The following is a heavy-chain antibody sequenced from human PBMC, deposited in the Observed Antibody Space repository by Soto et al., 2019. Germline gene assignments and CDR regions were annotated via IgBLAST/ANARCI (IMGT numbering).Heavy chain of an antibody. CDR1: GFTFSDYY. V-gene: IGHV3-11*01. CDR2: ISSSGSTI. Sequence: PGWSLRLSCAASGFTFSDYYMSWIRQAPGKGLEWVSYISSSGSTIYYADSVKGRFTISRDNAKNSLYLQMNSLRAEDTAVYYCARGVTIFGVVPLAFDIWGQGTMVTVSS. J-gene: IGHJ3*02. CDR3: ARGVTIFGVVPLAFDI. D-gene: IGHD3-3*01.